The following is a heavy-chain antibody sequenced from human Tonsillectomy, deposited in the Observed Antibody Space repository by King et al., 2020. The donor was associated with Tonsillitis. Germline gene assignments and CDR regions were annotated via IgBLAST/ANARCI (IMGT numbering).Heavy chain of an antibody. Sequence: LQLQESGPGLVKPSETLSLTCTVSGGSVSSYYWSWIRQPPGKGLEWIGYIYDSETTNYNPSLKSRVTISVDTSKKQFSLKLNSVTAADTAVYYCARGGGDSSGWYDFFDYWGQGTLVTVSS. V-gene: IGHV4-59*02. D-gene: IGHD6-19*01. J-gene: IGHJ4*02. CDR1: GGSVSSYY. CDR2: IYDSETT. CDR3: ARGGGDSSGWYDFFDY.